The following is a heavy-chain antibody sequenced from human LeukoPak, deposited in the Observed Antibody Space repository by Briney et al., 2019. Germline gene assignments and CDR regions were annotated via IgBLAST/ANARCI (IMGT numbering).Heavy chain of an antibody. J-gene: IGHJ4*02. D-gene: IGHD6-13*01. Sequence: ASVKVSCKASGYTFTSYGISWVRQAPGQGLEWMGTINPSAGSTSNAQKFQGRVTMTRDMSTSTVYMELSSLRSEDTAVYFCAMAAAGTHFDYWGQGTLVTVSS. CDR3: AMAAAGTHFDY. CDR2: INPSAGST. V-gene: IGHV1-46*01. CDR1: GYTFTSYG.